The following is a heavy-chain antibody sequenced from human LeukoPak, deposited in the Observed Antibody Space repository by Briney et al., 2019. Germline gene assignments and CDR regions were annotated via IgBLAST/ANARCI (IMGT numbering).Heavy chain of an antibody. CDR2: IYGSGIT. V-gene: IGHV4-4*07. D-gene: IGHD3-22*01. J-gene: IGHJ6*03. Sequence: SETLSLTCTVSCRSIISNYGSWIRQPAGRGLEWIGRIYGSGITDYNPPLKSRATMSLDTSRKQFSLRLTSVTAEDTAVYYCARLKFYDSTGYSPGYYMDVWGEGTTVSVFS. CDR3: ARLKFYDSTGYSPGYYMDV. CDR1: CRSIISNY.